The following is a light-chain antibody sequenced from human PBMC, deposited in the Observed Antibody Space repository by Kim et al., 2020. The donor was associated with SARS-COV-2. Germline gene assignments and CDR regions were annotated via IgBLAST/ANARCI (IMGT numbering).Light chain of an antibody. CDR1: SSDVGCYNY. CDR3: SSYTSSSTNV. Sequence: GQSITISCTGTSSDVGCYNYVSWYQQHPGKAPQLMVYDVSNRPSGVSNRFSGSKSGNTASLTISGLQAEDEADYYCSSYTSSSTNVFGTGTKVTVL. CDR2: DVS. J-gene: IGLJ1*01. V-gene: IGLV2-14*03.